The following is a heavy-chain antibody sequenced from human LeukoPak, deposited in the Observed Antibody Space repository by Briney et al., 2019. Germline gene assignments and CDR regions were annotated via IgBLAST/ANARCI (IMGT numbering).Heavy chain of an antibody. Sequence: SETLSLTCTVSGGSLSSSSYYWGWIRQPPGKGLGWIGSIYYSGSTYSNPSLKSRVTISVDTSKNQFSLKLSSVTAADTAVYYCARRILSWYFDFWGRGTLVTVSS. CDR2: IYYSGST. D-gene: IGHD3-3*02. CDR3: ARRILSWYFDF. CDR1: GGSLSSSSYY. J-gene: IGHJ2*01. V-gene: IGHV4-39*01.